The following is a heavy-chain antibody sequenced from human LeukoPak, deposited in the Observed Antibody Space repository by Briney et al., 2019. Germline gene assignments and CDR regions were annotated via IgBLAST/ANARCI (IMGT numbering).Heavy chain of an antibody. CDR2: IYTSGST. D-gene: IGHD6-13*01. J-gene: IGHJ5*02. CDR1: GGSLSSYY. Sequence: SETLSLTCTVSGGSLSSYYWSWIRQPAGKGLEWIGRIYTSGSTNYNPSLKSRVTMSVDTSKNQFSLKLSSVTAADTAVYYCARDTDTGYSSSWYDVWWFDPWGQGTLVTVSS. CDR3: ARDTDTGYSSSWYDVWWFDP. V-gene: IGHV4-4*07.